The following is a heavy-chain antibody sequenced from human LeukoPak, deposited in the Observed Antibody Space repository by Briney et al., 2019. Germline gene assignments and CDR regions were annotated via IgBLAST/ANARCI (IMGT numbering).Heavy chain of an antibody. D-gene: IGHD3-22*01. V-gene: IGHV4-61*02. CDR2: ISSSGST. Sequence: SQTLSLTCTVSGDSISSGDYYWSWIRQRAGKGLEWIGRISSSGSTNHNPSLKSRVTISVDTSKNQFALKLSSVTAADTAVYFCARGPYSYDSSGAFDIWGQGTMVTVSS. CDR3: ARGPYSYDSSGAFDI. CDR1: GDSISSGDYY. J-gene: IGHJ3*02.